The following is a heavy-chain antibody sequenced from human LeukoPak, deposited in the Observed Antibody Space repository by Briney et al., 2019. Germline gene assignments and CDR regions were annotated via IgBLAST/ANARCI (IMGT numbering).Heavy chain of an antibody. CDR2: IIPILGIA. J-gene: IGHJ4*02. V-gene: IGHV1-69*04. CDR3: ARAELYGSGKGLDC. Sequence: SVKVSCKASGGTFSSYAISWVRQAPGQGLEWMGRIIPILGIANYAQKFQGRVTITADKSTSTAYMELSSLRSEDTAVYDCARAELYGSGKGLDCWGQGTLVTVSS. D-gene: IGHD3-10*01. CDR1: GGTFSSYA.